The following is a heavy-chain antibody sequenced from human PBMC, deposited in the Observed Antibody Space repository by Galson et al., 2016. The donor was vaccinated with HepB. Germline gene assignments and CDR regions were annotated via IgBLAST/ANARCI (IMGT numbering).Heavy chain of an antibody. D-gene: IGHD5-12*01. CDR2: ISRSGYST. V-gene: IGHV3-23*01. J-gene: IGHJ4*02. CDR3: AKAEGLSASGYWLADS. CDR1: GFTFSSYA. Sequence: SLRLSCAASGFTFSSYAMSWVRQAPGKGLEWVSGISRSGYSTFYADPVKGRFTISRDNSKSTLYLQMNSLRAEDTAVYYCAKAEGLSASGYWLADSWGQGTLVTVSS.